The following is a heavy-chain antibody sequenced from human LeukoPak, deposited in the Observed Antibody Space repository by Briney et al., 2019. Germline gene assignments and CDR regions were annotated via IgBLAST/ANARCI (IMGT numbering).Heavy chain of an antibody. CDR2: IYSGGST. V-gene: IGHV3-53*01. Sequence: GGSLRLSCAASGFTVSSNYMSWVRQAPGKGLEWVSVIYSGGSTYYADSVKGRFTISRDNSKNTLYLQMNSLRAEDTAVYYCARLFSGYDAFWFDPWGQGTLVTVSS. D-gene: IGHD5-12*01. J-gene: IGHJ5*02. CDR1: GFTVSSNY. CDR3: ARLFSGYDAFWFDP.